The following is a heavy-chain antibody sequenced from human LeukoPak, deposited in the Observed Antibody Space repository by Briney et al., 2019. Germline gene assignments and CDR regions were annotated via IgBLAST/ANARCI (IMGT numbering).Heavy chain of an antibody. V-gene: IGHV4-34*01. CDR3: ARRGSAMGFHFDY. CDR2: INHSGST. D-gene: IGHD2-2*01. J-gene: IGHJ4*02. CDR1: GGSISSYY. Sequence: SETLSLTCTVSGGSISSYYWSWIRQPPGKGLEWIGEINHSGSTNYNPSLKSRVTISVDTSKNQFSLKLSSVTAADTAVYYCARRGSAMGFHFDYWGQGTLVTVSS.